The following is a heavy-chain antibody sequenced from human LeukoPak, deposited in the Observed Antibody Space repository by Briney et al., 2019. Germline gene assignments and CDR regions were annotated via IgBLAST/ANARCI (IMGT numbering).Heavy chain of an antibody. V-gene: IGHV1-69*04. Sequence: ASVKVSCKASGGTFCSYAISWVRQAPGQGLEWMGRIIPILGIANYAQKFQGRVTITADKSTSTAYMELSSLRSEDTAVYYCAVTYSSGYYYTSAHDAFDIWGQGTMVTVSS. CDR2: IIPILGIA. CDR1: GGTFCSYA. CDR3: AVTYSSGYYYTSAHDAFDI. J-gene: IGHJ3*02. D-gene: IGHD3-22*01.